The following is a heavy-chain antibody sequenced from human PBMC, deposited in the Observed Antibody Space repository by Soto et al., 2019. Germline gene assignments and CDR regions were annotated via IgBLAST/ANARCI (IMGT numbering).Heavy chain of an antibody. CDR2: ISPIFGTP. V-gene: IGHV1-69*01. D-gene: IGHD1-26*01. Sequence: QVQLVQSGAEVKKPGSSVTVSCKASGGTFSSYTISWVRQAPGQGLEWMAGISPIFGTPIYAQKFQDRVTITADDSTLTAYMEMNRLTSEDTAVYYCAIVVVGSRLGLDDWGQGALVTISS. CDR1: GGTFSSYT. J-gene: IGHJ4*02. CDR3: AIVVVGSRLGLDD.